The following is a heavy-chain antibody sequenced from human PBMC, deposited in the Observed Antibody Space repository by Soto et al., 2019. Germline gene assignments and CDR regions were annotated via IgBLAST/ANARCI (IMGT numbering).Heavy chain of an antibody. Sequence: SETLSLTCAVYGGSFSGYYWSWIRQPPGKGLEWIGEINHSGSTNYNPSLKSRVTISVDTSKNQFSLKLGSVTAADTAVYYCARGLLDYDSSGYYLVYNWFDPWGQGTLVTVSS. CDR1: GGSFSGYY. CDR2: INHSGST. CDR3: ARGLLDYDSSGYYLVYNWFDP. V-gene: IGHV4-34*01. D-gene: IGHD3-22*01. J-gene: IGHJ5*02.